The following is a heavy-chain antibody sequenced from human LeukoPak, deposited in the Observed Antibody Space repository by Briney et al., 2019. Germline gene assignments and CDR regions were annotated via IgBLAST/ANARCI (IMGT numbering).Heavy chain of an antibody. V-gene: IGHV3-48*04. CDR1: GFTSSRSW. J-gene: IGHJ4*02. D-gene: IGHD6-6*01. CDR3: ARGGIAARFAY. CDR2: ISSGSSSI. Sequence: PGGSLRLSCTVSGFTSSRSWMRWVRQAPGKGLEWVSYISSGSSSIFYADSVKGRFTISRDNAKNSLYLQMNSLRVEDTAVYYCARGGIAARFAYWGQGTLVTVCS.